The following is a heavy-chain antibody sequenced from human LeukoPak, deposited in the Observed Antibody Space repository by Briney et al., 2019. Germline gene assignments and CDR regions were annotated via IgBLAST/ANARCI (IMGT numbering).Heavy chain of an antibody. D-gene: IGHD3-16*02. CDR3: ARDASMITFGGVIVSPDWYFDL. CDR1: GFTFSSYS. V-gene: IGHV3-21*01. J-gene: IGHJ2*01. Sequence: KPGGSLRLSCAASGFTFSSYSMNWVRQAPGKGLEWVSSISSSSSYIYYADSVKGRFTISRDNAKNSLYLQMNSLRAEDTAVYYCARDASMITFGGVIVSPDWYFDLWGRGTLVTVSS. CDR2: ISSSSSYI.